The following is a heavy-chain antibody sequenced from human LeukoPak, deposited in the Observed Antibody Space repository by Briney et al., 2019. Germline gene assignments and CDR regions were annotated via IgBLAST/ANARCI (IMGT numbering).Heavy chain of an antibody. CDR2: IRSKAYGGTT. CDR3: ARPGDRALAEGVFDY. Sequence: PGRSLRLSCTASGFTFADFGMSWVRQAPGKGLEWVCFIRSKAYGGTTGYAASVKDRFTISRDDSNSIAYLQMNSLKTEDTAVYYCARPGDRALAEGVFDYWGQGTLVTVSS. D-gene: IGHD5-18*01. CDR1: GFTFADFG. V-gene: IGHV3-49*04. J-gene: IGHJ4*02.